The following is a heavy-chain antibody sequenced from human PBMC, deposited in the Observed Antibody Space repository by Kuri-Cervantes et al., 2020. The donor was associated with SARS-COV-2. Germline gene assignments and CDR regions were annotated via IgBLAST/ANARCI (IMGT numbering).Heavy chain of an antibody. J-gene: IGHJ4*01. CDR2: ISGSDDVT. CDR3: AKRDAYSQGSYFDY. V-gene: IGHV3-23*01. D-gene: IGHD5-24*01. Sequence: LPLTCAASGFTFSNYAMTWVRQAPGKGLEWVSTISGSDDVTHLADSVKGRFTVSRDNSRNTLYLEMSSPRVEDTAVYYCAKRDAYSQGSYFDYWGHGTLVTVSS. CDR1: GFTFSNYA.